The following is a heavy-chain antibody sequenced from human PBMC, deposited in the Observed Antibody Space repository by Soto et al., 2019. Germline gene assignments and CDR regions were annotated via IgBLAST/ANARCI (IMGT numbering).Heavy chain of an antibody. CDR2: INPNTSAT. CDR1: GYIFTGYF. J-gene: IGHJ6*02. V-gene: IGHV1-2*02. CDR3: ARSDCPVVSCFDRYFYTMDV. D-gene: IGHD3-9*01. Sequence: QVQLVQSGAEVKKSGASVKVSCKASGYIFTGYFIQWLRQAPGQGLEWIGWINPNTSATNYAQKFQGRITMTRDPSTSTVYMEMSSLGSEDTATYYCARSDCPVVSCFDRYFYTMDVWGQGTTVTVSS.